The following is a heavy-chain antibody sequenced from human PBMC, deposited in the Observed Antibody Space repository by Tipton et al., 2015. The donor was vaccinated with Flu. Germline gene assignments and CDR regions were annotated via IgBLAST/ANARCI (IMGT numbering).Heavy chain of an antibody. CDR2: MIGSATST. J-gene: IGHJ4*02. CDR3: AKDGRGYYGTVDF. V-gene: IGHV3-23*01. D-gene: IGHD3-3*01. CDR1: GFTFTGYA. Sequence: SLRLSCAASGFTFTGYAMTWVRQAPGRGLEWVATMIGSATSTYYADSVKGRFAISRDNSEGTVYLQMNSLRAEDTAVYYCAKDGRGYYGTVDFWGQGTLVTVSS.